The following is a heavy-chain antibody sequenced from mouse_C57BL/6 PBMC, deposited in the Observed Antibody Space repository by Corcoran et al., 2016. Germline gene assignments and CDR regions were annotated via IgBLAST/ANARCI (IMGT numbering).Heavy chain of an antibody. J-gene: IGHJ4*01. D-gene: IGHD2-3*01. CDR1: GYTFTSYG. CDR3: ARSYDGYYSYAMDY. Sequence: QVQLQQSGAELARPGASVKLSCKASGYTFTSYGISWVKQRTGQGLEWIGEIYPRSGNTYYNEKFKGKATLTADKSSSTAYMELRSLTSEDSAVYFCARSYDGYYSYAMDYWGQGTSVTVSS. V-gene: IGHV1-81*01. CDR2: IYPRSGNT.